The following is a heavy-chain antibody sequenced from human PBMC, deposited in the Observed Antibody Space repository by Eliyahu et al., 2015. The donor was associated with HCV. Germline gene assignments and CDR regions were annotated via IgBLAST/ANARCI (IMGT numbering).Heavy chain of an antibody. Sequence: QLQLQESGPGLAKPSETLSLTCAVSGASITSYFWGWIRQPPGKGXEWIGTIHYTGTTFYSPSXKSRVTIFVDTSKNQFSLKLDYVTATDTALYFCARQTTGAGQWSWDYWGQGTLVTVSS. D-gene: IGHD6-13*01. CDR3: ARQTTGAGQWSWDY. CDR2: IHYTGTT. J-gene: IGHJ4*02. V-gene: IGHV4-39*01. CDR1: GASITSYF.